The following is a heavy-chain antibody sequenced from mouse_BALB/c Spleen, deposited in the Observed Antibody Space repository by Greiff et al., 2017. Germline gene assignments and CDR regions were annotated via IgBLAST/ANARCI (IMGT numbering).Heavy chain of an antibody. CDR3: ARYYRFFDY. V-gene: IGHV3-2*02. CDR2: ISYSGST. J-gene: IGHJ2*01. D-gene: IGHD2-14*01. Sequence: DVKLVESGPGLVKPSQSLSLTCTVTGYSITSDYAWNWIRQFPGNKLEWMGYISYSGSTSYNPSLKSRISITRDTSKNQFFLQLNSVTTEDTATYYCARYYRFFDYWGQGTTLTVSS. CDR1: GYSITSDYA.